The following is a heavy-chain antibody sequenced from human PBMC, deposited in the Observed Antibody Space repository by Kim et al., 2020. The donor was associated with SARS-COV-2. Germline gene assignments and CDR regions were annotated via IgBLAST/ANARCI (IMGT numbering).Heavy chain of an antibody. CDR2: ISAYNGNT. CDR3: ARDKVGSCTNGVCYKFLYGMDV. Sequence: ASVKVSCKASGYTFTSYGISWVRQAPGQGLEWMGWISAYNGNTNYAQKLQGRVTMTTDTSTSTAYMELRSLRSDDTAVYYCARDKVGSCTNGVCYKFLYGMDVWGQGTTVTVSS. J-gene: IGHJ6*02. D-gene: IGHD2-8*01. V-gene: IGHV1-18*01. CDR1: GYTFTSYG.